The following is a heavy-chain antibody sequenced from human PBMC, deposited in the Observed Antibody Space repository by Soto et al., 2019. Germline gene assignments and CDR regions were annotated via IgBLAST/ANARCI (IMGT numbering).Heavy chain of an antibody. V-gene: IGHV3-23*01. CDR3: AKHIGSSGLFDY. D-gene: IGHD6-6*01. J-gene: IGHJ4*01. CDR1: GFTFSNYA. CDR2: ISGSGGST. Sequence: EVQLLESGGGLVQPGGSLRLSCAVSGFTFSNYAMSWVRQAPGKGLEWVSVISGSGGSTFYADSVKGRFTISRDNSKKTLHLQMISLRAEDTAVYYCAKHIGSSGLFDYWGHATLVPVCS.